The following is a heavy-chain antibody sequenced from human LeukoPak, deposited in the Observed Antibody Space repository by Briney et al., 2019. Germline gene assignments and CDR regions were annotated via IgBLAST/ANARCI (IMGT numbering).Heavy chain of an antibody. CDR1: GFTFSVAW. V-gene: IGHV3-15*01. J-gene: IGHJ4*02. Sequence: GGSLRLSCAASGFTFSVAWMSWVRQAPGQGLEWVGQIKSKTYGGTTDYAAPVKGRFTISRDDSKTTVYLQMNNLRTEDTALYYCATTPKGRYWGQGTLVTVSS. CDR3: ATTPKGRY. CDR2: IKSKTYGGTT.